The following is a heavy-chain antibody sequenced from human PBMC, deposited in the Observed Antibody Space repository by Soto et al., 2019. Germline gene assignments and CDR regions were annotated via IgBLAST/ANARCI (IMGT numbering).Heavy chain of an antibody. CDR3: ASPPKSGADYYYYGMDG. CDR1: GCTFSSSA. Sequence: SLRRSCAACGCTFSSSAMHWVRQAPGKGLEWVAVISYDGSNKYYADSLKGRFTISRDNSKNTLYLQMHSLRAEDTAVYYCASPPKSGADYYYYGMDGWPQETTVSVSS. D-gene: IGHD4-17*01. J-gene: IGHJ6*02. V-gene: IGHV3-30-3*01. CDR2: ISYDGSNK.